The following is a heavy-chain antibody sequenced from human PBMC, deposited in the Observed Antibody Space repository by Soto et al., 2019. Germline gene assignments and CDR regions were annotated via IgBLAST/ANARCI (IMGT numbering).Heavy chain of an antibody. CDR1: GGSISSYY. CDR2: IYYSGST. D-gene: IGHD2-15*01. J-gene: IGHJ4*02. V-gene: IGHV4-59*08. Sequence: QVQLQESGPGLVKPSETLSLTCTVSGGSISSYYWSWIRQPPGKGLEWIGYIYYSGSTNYNPSLKSRVTISVDTSKTQFSLKLSSVTAADTAVYYCARGGGYCSGGSCYGVDYWGQGTLVTVSS. CDR3: ARGGGYCSGGSCYGVDY.